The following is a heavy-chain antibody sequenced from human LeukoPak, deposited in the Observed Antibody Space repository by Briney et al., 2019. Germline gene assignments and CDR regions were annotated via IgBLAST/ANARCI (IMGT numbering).Heavy chain of an antibody. CDR2: INHRGST. D-gene: IGHD6-6*01. J-gene: IGHJ6*02. V-gene: IGHV4-34*01. CDR1: GGSFSGYY. CDR3: ARVGAARYYYYYGMDV. Sequence: PSETLSLTCAVYGGSFSGYYWSWIRQPPGKGLEWIGEINHRGSTNCNPSLKSRVTISVDTSKNQFSLKLSSVTAADTAVYYCARVGAARYYYYYGMDVWGQGTTVTVSS.